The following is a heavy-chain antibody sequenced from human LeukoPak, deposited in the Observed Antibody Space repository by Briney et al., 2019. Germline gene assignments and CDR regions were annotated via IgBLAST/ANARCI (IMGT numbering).Heavy chain of an antibody. Sequence: SETLSLTCAVSGGSFSGYYWSWVRQTPGKGLGWIGEINHSGSTNKNPSLKSRVTISVDTSKNHFSLSVTSVTAADTGVYYCARPGGWHSGSGFDIWGQGTSVIVSS. J-gene: IGHJ3*02. D-gene: IGHD6-19*01. CDR3: ARPGGWHSGSGFDI. CDR1: GGSFSGYY. V-gene: IGHV4-34*01. CDR2: INHSGST.